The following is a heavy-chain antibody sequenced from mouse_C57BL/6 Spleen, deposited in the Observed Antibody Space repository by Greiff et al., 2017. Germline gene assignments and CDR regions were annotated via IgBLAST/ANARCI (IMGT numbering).Heavy chain of an antibody. J-gene: IGHJ3*01. CDR1: GYSITSGYY. CDR3: ARDDYDVFAY. CDR2: ISYDGSN. V-gene: IGHV3-6*01. D-gene: IGHD2-4*01. Sequence: VKLQESGPGLVKPSQSLSLTCSVTGYSITSGYYWNWIRQFPGNKLEWMGFISYDGSNNYNPSLKNRISITRDTSKNQFFLKLNSVTTEDTATYYCARDDYDVFAYWGQGTLVTVSA.